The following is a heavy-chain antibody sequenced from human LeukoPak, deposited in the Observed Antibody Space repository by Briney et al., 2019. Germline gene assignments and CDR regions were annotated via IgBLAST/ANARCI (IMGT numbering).Heavy chain of an antibody. CDR3: ARGIWSSHNKDYYFDY. CDR1: VYTFTNYA. D-gene: IGHD2-21*01. V-gene: IGHV1-3*01. Sequence: GASVKVSCKASVYTFTNYAMNWVRQAPGQRLEWMGWINAGNGKTKSSQRFQDRVTITRDTSASTAYMELNSLRSEDTAVYYCARGIWSSHNKDYYFDYWGQGSLVTVSS. CDR2: INAGNGKT. J-gene: IGHJ4*02.